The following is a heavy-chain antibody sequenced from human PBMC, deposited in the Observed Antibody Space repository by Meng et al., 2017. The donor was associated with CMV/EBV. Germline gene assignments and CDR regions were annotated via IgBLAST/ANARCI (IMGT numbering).Heavy chain of an antibody. V-gene: IGHV4-30-4*08. J-gene: IGHJ4*02. CDR3: ARVTSRVAGAFDY. D-gene: IGHD1-14*01. CDR1: GGSSSSGDYY. CDR2: IYYSGST. Sequence: QVRLQESGPGLVKPSHTLSCTCTVSGGSSSSGDYYWSWIRQPPGKGLEWIGYIYYSGSTYYNPSLKSRVTISVDTSKNQFSLKLSSVTAADTAVYYCARVTSRVAGAFDYWGQGTLVTVSS.